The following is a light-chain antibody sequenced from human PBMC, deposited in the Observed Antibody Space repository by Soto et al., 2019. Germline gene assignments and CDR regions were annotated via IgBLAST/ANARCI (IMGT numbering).Light chain of an antibody. CDR2: AAS. V-gene: IGKV3-20*01. J-gene: IGKJ4*01. CDR1: QSVSNNY. CDR3: XXXXXAPLT. Sequence: EIVLTQSPGTLSLSPGEXXTXXCXASQSVSNNYLAWYQQKPGQAPRLLISAASSRATAIPDRFSGSGSGTDFTLTISRLXXXXXXXXXXXXXXXAPLTFGQGTRLE.